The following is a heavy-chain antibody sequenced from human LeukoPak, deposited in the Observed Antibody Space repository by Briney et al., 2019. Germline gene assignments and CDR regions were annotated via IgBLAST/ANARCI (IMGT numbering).Heavy chain of an antibody. D-gene: IGHD6-19*01. V-gene: IGHV1-8*01. CDR2: MNPNSGNT. J-gene: IGHJ6*03. CDR3: ARGYSSGWHLGSYMDV. Sequence: ASVKVSCKASGYTFTSYDINWVRQATGQGLEWMGWMNPNSGNTGYAQKFQGRVTMTRNTSISTAYMELSSLRSEDTAVYYCARGYSSGWHLGSYMDVWGKGTTVTVSS. CDR1: GYTFTSYD.